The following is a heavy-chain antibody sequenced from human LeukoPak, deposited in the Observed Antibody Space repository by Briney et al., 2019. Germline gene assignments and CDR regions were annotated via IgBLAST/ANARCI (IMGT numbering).Heavy chain of an antibody. J-gene: IGHJ4*02. CDR3: ARRNYCSDPKCHSIDGVTEN. CDR1: GFTVSTNY. CDR2: IYRSGST. D-gene: IGHD2-15*01. V-gene: IGHV3-53*01. Sequence: GGSLRLSCAASGFTVSTNYVSWVRQAPGKGLEWVSVIYRSGSTYYADSVKGRFTISRDNSKNTLYLQMNRLRAEDTAVYYCARRNYCSDPKCHSIDGVTENWGQGTLVTVSS.